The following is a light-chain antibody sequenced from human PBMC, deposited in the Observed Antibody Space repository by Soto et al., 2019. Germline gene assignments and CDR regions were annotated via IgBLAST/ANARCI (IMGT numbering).Light chain of an antibody. CDR2: KAS. CDR3: QQYNTYPLP. V-gene: IGKV1-5*03. CDR1: QTISNW. J-gene: IGKJ4*01. Sequence: DIQMTQSPSTLSASVGDRVTITCRASQTISNWLAWYQQKPGKATKRLIYKASSLEGGVPSRFSGSGSGTEFNITISSLQPDDFATYYCQQYNTYPLPFGGGTTVDLK.